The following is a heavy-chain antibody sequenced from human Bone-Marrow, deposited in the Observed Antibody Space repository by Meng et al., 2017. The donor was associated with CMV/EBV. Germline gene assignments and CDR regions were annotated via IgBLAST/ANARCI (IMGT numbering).Heavy chain of an antibody. V-gene: IGHV1-18*01. D-gene: IGHD3-10*01. CDR1: AYTFTSYG. J-gene: IGHJ6*02. Sequence: ASVKVSCKASAYTFTSYGISWVRQAPGQGLEWMGWISTYNGDTSYAQKLQGRVTMTTDTSTRTAYMELRSLRSDDTAVYYCVRDHIRVIWFSAYGFDLWGQGTTVTVSS. CDR3: VRDHIRVIWFSAYGFDL. CDR2: ISTYNGDT.